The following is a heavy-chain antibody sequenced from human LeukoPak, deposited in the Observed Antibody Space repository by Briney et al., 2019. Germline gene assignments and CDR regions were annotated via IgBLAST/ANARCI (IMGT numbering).Heavy chain of an antibody. Sequence: GGSLRLSCAASGFTVSSNYMSWVRQAPGKGLEWVSVIYSGGSTYYADSVKGRFTISRDNSKNTLYLQMNSLRAKDTAVYYCAGWNYYGSGSSFDYWGQGTLVTVSS. CDR2: IYSGGST. CDR3: AGWNYYGSGSSFDY. CDR1: GFTVSSNY. V-gene: IGHV3-66*01. D-gene: IGHD3-10*01. J-gene: IGHJ4*02.